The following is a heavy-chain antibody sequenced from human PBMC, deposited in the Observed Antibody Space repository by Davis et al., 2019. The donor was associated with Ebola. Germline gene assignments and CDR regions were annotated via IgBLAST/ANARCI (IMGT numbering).Heavy chain of an antibody. Sequence: PGGSLRLSCAASEFTFSSYSMNWVRQAPGKGLEWVSSISSGSTYIYYADSVKGRFTISSDNARNSLYLQMNSLRAEDTAVYYCAGGDYDILTGYNLELDMYNWFDPWGQGTLVTVSS. CDR1: EFTFSSYS. J-gene: IGHJ5*02. V-gene: IGHV3-21*01. D-gene: IGHD3-9*01. CDR3: AGGDYDILTGYNLELDMYNWFDP. CDR2: ISSGSTYI.